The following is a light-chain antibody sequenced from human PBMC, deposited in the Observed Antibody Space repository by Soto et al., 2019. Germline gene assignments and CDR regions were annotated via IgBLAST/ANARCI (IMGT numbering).Light chain of an antibody. CDR3: QYHGGLPYT. CDR2: RAS. CDR1: QSVGNNY. J-gene: IGKJ2*01. Sequence: EIVLTQSPGTLSLSPGERATLSCRASQSVGNNYLSWYQQKPGQAPRLLIFRASSRAAGLPDRFGGSGSGTDFTLTISRLEPEDFAVYYCQYHGGLPYTFAQGTRLEIK. V-gene: IGKV3-20*01.